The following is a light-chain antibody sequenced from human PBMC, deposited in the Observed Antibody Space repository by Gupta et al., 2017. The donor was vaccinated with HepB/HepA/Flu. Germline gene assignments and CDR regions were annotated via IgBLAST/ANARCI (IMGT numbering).Light chain of an antibody. V-gene: IGLV1-40*01. CDR2: GNS. CDR3: QSYDISLSGVV. Sequence: QSVLTQPPSVSGAPGQRVTISCTGSSSNIGAGYDVHWYQQLPGTAPKLLIYGNSNRPSGVPDRFSGSKSGTSASLAITGLQAEDEADYYCQSYDISLSGVVFGGGTKLTGL. CDR1: SSNIGAGYD. J-gene: IGLJ2*01.